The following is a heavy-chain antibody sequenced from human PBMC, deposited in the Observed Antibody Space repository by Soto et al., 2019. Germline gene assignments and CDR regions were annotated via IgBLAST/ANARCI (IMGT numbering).Heavy chain of an antibody. V-gene: IGHV3-7*04. Sequence: EVQVVESGGGLAQPGGSLRLSCAASGFTFSSDWMSWIRQAPGKGLEWVANIKQDGSDKYHVDSVKGRFTISRDNAKNSLYLQMNSLRVEDTAVYYCGGANYWGQGTLVTVSS. CDR3: GGANY. CDR2: IKQDGSDK. CDR1: GFTFSSDW. J-gene: IGHJ4*02.